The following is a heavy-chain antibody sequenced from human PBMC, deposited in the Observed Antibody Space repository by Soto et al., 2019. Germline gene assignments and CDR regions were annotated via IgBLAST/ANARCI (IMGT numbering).Heavy chain of an antibody. V-gene: IGHV4-59*08. CDR2: IYYSGST. Sequence: SETLSLTCTVSGGSISSYYWSWIRQPPGKGLEWIGYIYYSGSTNYNPSLKSRVTISVDTSKNQFSLKLSSVTAADTAVYYCARLVFSSGKADYWGQGTLVTVSS. CDR3: ARLVFSSGKADY. D-gene: IGHD3-10*01. J-gene: IGHJ4*02. CDR1: GGSISSYY.